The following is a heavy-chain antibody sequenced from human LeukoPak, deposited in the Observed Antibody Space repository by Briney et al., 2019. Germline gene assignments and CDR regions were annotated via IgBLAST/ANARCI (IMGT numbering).Heavy chain of an antibody. Sequence: ASVKVSCKASGYTFTGYYMHWVRQAPGQGLEWMGWINPNSGGTNYAQKFQGRVTMTRNTSISTAYMELSSLRSEDTAVYYCARPDYYGSGSYAFDIWGQGTMVTVSS. CDR1: GYTFTGYY. CDR2: INPNSGGT. CDR3: ARPDYYGSGSYAFDI. V-gene: IGHV1-2*02. J-gene: IGHJ3*02. D-gene: IGHD3-10*01.